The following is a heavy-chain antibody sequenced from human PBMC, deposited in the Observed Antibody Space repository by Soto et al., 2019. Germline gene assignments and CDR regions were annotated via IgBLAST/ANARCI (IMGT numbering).Heavy chain of an antibody. V-gene: IGHV1-18*04. J-gene: IGHJ4*02. D-gene: IGHD2-15*01. Sequence: ASVKVSCKASGYTFTGYGISWVRQAPGQGLEWMGWISAYNGNTNYAQKLQGRVTMTTDTSTSTACMELRSLRSDDTAVYYCARYCSGGSCQKSATFDYWGQGTLVTVSS. CDR2: ISAYNGNT. CDR3: ARYCSGGSCQKSATFDY. CDR1: GYTFTGYG.